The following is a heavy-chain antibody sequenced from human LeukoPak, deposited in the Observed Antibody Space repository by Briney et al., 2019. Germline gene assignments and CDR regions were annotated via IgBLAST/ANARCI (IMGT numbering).Heavy chain of an antibody. Sequence: PGRSLRLSCAASGFTFSSYWMSWVRQAPGKGLEWVANIKQDGSEKYYVDSVKGRFTISRDNAKNSLYLQMNSLRAEDTAVYYCARNGARYEYSSSIRHSSDHAPFDYWGQGTLVAVSS. J-gene: IGHJ4*02. CDR2: IKQDGSEK. V-gene: IGHV3-7*01. D-gene: IGHD6-6*01. CDR3: ARNGARYEYSSSIRHSSDHAPFDY. CDR1: GFTFSSYW.